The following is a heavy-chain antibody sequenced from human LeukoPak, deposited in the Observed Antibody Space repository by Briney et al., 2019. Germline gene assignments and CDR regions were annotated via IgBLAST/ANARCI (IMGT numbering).Heavy chain of an antibody. CDR2: IYTSGSS. J-gene: IGHJ5*02. CDR1: GGSISSSSYY. D-gene: IGHD5-18*01. Sequence: SQTLSLTCTVSGGSISSSSYYWSWNRQPAGKGLEWIGRIYTSGSSNYNPSLKSRVTISVDTSKNQFSLKLSSVAAADTAVYYCARDLYGYYWFDPWGQGTLVTVSS. V-gene: IGHV4-61*02. CDR3: ARDLYGYYWFDP.